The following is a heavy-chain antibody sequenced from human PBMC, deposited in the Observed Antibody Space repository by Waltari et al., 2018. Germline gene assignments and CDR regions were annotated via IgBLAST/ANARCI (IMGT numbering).Heavy chain of an antibody. CDR2: ISAYNGNT. Sequence: QVQLVQSGAEVKKPGASVKVSCKASGYTFTSYGISWVRQAPGQGLEWMGWISAYNGNTNYAQKRQGRVTMTTDTSTSTAYMELRSLRSDDTAVYYCARETEHYDFWSGLDYWGQGTLVTVSS. V-gene: IGHV1-18*04. D-gene: IGHD3-3*01. CDR1: GYTFTSYG. CDR3: ARETEHYDFWSGLDY. J-gene: IGHJ4*02.